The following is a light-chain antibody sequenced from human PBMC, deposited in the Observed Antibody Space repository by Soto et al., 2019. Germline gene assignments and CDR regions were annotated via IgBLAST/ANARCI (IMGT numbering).Light chain of an antibody. J-gene: IGKJ1*01. CDR1: QSVSSD. CDR2: GAS. Sequence: EIVMTQSPATLFVSPGERATLSCRASQSVSSDLAWYQQKPGQVPRLLIYGASTRATGIPARFSGSGSGTEFTLTISSLQSEDFAVYYCQQYNNWPRTFGQGTKVDIK. V-gene: IGKV3-15*01. CDR3: QQYNNWPRT.